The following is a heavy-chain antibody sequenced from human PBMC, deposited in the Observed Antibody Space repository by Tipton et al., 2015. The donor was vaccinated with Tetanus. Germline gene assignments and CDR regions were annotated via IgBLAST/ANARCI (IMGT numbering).Heavy chain of an antibody. D-gene: IGHD3-10*01. CDR3: ARWGDASGSTNLYAFDI. V-gene: IGHV6-1*01. CDR1: GDSVSSNSAA. CDR2: TYYRSKWYN. J-gene: IGHJ3*02. Sequence: GLVKPSQTLSLTCAISGDSVSSNSAAWNWIRQSPSRGLEWLGRTYYRSKWYNDYAVSVKSRITINPDTSKNQFSLQLNSVTPEDTAVYYCARWGDASGSTNLYAFDIWGQGTMVSVSS.